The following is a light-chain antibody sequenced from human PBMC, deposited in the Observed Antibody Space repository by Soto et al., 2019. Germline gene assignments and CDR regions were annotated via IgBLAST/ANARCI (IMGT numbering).Light chain of an antibody. CDR2: EVT. Sequence: QSVLTQPPSASGSPGQSVTISCTGTSSDVGGYNYVSWYQQYPGRAPKLMIYEVTKLPSGVHDRFSGSKSGNTASLTVSGLQAEDEADYYCSSYAASNNFYFVFGGGTKLTVL. J-gene: IGLJ3*02. V-gene: IGLV2-8*01. CDR1: SSDVGGYNY. CDR3: SSYAASNNFYFV.